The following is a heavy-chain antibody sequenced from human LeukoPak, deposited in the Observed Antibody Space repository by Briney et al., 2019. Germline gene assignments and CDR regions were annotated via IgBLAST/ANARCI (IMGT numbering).Heavy chain of an antibody. CDR1: GFTFSSID. Sequence: PGGTLRLSCAASGFTFSSIDMSWVRQAPGKGLEWVSAICGSGGSKYYADSVKGRFTISRDNSKNTLYLQMNSLRAEDTAVYYCAKRSRGSGSYYGDYWGQGILVTVSS. J-gene: IGHJ4*02. CDR3: AKRSRGSGSYYGDY. D-gene: IGHD3-10*01. CDR2: ICGSGGSK. V-gene: IGHV3-23*01.